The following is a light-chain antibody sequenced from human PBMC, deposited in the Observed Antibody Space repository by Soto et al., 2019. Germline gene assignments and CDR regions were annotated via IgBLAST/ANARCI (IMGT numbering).Light chain of an antibody. CDR1: QTVSSN. J-gene: IGKJ1*01. V-gene: IGKV3-15*01. CDR2: GAS. Sequence: EIVMTQSPATLSVSPGETATLSCRASQTVSSNLAWYHQKPGQAPRLLIYGASTRANGIRARFSGSGSGTEFTLTIRSLQSEDFPVYYCQQHNDWPATFGQGTKGEIK. CDR3: QQHNDWPAT.